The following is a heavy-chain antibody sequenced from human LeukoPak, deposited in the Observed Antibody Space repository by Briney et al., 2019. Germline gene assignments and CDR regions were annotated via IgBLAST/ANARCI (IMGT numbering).Heavy chain of an antibody. CDR3: ARFTPQGYGWGGYNRFDP. V-gene: IGHV4-59*01. CDR1: GGSISSYY. CDR2: IYYSGST. D-gene: IGHD3-16*01. J-gene: IGHJ5*02. Sequence: SETLPLTCTVSGGSISSYYWSWIRQPPGKGLEWIGYIYYSGSTNYNPSLKSRVTISVDTSKNQFSLNLTSVTAADTAVYYCARFTPQGYGWGGYNRFDPWGQGTPVTVSS.